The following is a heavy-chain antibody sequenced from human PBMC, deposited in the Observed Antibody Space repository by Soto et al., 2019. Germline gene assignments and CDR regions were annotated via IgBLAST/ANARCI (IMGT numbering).Heavy chain of an antibody. J-gene: IGHJ4*02. V-gene: IGHV4-59*01. D-gene: IGHD3-10*01. CDR3: ARHLLWFGTNFDY. Sequence: SETLSLTCTVSGGSISSYYWSWIRQPPGKGLEWIGYIYYSGSTNYNPSLKSRVTISVDTSKNQFSLKLSSVTAADTAVYYCARHLLWFGTNFDYWGQGTLVTVSS. CDR1: GGSISSYY. CDR2: IYYSGST.